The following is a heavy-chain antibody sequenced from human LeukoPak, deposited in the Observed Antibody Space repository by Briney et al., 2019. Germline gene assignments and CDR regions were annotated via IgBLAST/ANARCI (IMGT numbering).Heavy chain of an antibody. CDR2: ISSSSSTI. CDR1: GFTFSSYS. V-gene: IGHV3-48*01. CDR3: AREYYDFWSGYAKPYYYYYYYLDV. Sequence: GGSLRLSCAASGFTFSSYSMNWVRQAPGKGLEWVSYISSSSSTIYYPDPVKGRFTISRDNAKNSLYLQMNSLRGEDTAVYYCAREYYDFWSGYAKPYYYYYYYLDVWGKGTTVTVSS. J-gene: IGHJ6*03. D-gene: IGHD3-3*01.